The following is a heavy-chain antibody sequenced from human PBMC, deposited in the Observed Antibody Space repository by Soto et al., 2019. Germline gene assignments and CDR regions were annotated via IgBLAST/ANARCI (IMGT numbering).Heavy chain of an antibody. CDR3: AREQGYYDSSGYWNIDY. J-gene: IGHJ4*02. D-gene: IGHD3-22*01. V-gene: IGHV3-30-3*01. Sequence: GGSLRLSCAASGFTFSSYAMHWVRQAPGKGLEWVAVISYDGSNKYYADSVKGRFTISRDNSKNTLYLQMNSLRAEDTAVYYCAREQGYYDSSGYWNIDYWGQGTLVTVSS. CDR1: GFTFSSYA. CDR2: ISYDGSNK.